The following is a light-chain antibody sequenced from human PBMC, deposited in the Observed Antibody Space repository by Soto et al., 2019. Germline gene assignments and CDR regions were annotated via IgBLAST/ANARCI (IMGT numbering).Light chain of an antibody. CDR1: QSISSY. Sequence: IQMTPSPSTISGSVGDKVNNTCRASQSISSYLNWYQQKPGKAPKLLIYAASSLQSGVPSRFSGSGSGTDFTLTISRLEPEDFAVYYCQQYGSSPTWTFGQGTKVDIK. V-gene: IGKV1-39*01. CDR3: QQYGSSPTWT. J-gene: IGKJ1*01. CDR2: AAS.